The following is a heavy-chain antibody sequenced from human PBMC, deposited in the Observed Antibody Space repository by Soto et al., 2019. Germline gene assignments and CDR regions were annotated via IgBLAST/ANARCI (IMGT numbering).Heavy chain of an antibody. CDR3: AYPVSSGYDWRYYGMDV. CDR1: GGTFSSYA. D-gene: IGHD5-12*01. CDR2: IIPIFGTA. Sequence: QVQLVQSGAEVKKPGSSVKVSCKASGGTFSSYAISWVRQAPGQGLEWMGGIIPIFGTANYAQKFQGRVTITADESTSTAYMELSSLRSEDTAVYYCAYPVSSGYDWRYYGMDVWGQGTTVTVSS. J-gene: IGHJ6*02. V-gene: IGHV1-69*01.